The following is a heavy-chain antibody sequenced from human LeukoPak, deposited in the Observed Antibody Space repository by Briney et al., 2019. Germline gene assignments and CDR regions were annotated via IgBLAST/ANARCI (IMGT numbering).Heavy chain of an antibody. CDR1: GFTFSSHW. Sequence: GGSLRLSCAASGFTFSSHWMSWVRQAPGKGLEWVSAISGSGGSTYYADSVKGRFTISRDNSKNTLYLQMNSLRAEDTAVYYCARQLIAVAGLTYYFDYWGQGTLVTVSS. CDR3: ARQLIAVAGLTYYFDY. D-gene: IGHD6-19*01. V-gene: IGHV3-23*01. J-gene: IGHJ4*02. CDR2: ISGSGGST.